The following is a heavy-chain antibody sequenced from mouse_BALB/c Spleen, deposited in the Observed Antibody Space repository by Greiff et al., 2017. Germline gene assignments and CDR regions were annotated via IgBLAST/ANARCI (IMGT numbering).Heavy chain of an antibody. Sequence: EVKLVESGGGLVQPGGSRKLSCAASGFTFSSFGMHWVRQAPEKGLEWVAYISSGSSTIYYADTVKGRFTISRDNPKNNLYLQMSSLKSEDTAMYYCASPGNWDRVYYAMDYWGQGTSVTVSS. CDR2: ISSGSSTI. D-gene: IGHD4-1*01. CDR1: GFTFSSFG. V-gene: IGHV5-17*02. J-gene: IGHJ4*01. CDR3: ASPGNWDRVYYAMDY.